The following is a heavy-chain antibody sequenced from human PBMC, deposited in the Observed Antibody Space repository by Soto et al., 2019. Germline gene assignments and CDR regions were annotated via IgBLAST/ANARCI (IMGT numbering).Heavy chain of an antibody. CDR2: ISSSGGST. V-gene: IGHV3-23*01. CDR1: GFTFSNYG. D-gene: IGHD3-10*01. CDR3: AKGSGSGAHYSMDV. J-gene: IGHJ6*02. Sequence: EVQLLESGGGLVQPGGSLRISCAASGFTFSNYGMSWVRQAPGKGLEWVSSISSSGGSTYYADSVKGRFTISRDNSKNTLYLQTNSLRAEDTAVYYCAKGSGSGAHYSMDVWGQGTTVTVSS.